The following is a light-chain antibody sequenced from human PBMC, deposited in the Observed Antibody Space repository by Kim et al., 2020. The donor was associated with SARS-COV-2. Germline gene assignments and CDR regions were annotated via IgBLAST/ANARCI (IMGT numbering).Light chain of an antibody. CDR3: QQYYSTPWT. CDR1: QIVLYSSNNKNY. Sequence: ATINCKSSQIVLYSSNNKNYLAWYQQKPGQPPKLLIYWASTRESGVPDRFSGSGSGTDFTLTISSLQAEDVAVYYCQQYYSTPWTFGQGTKVDIK. V-gene: IGKV4-1*01. CDR2: WAS. J-gene: IGKJ1*01.